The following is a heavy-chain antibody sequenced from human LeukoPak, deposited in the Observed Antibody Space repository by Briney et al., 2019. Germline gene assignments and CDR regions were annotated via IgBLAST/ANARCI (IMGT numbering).Heavy chain of an antibody. V-gene: IGHV1-3*01. CDR3: ARDSGSGSNDY. CDR2: ISAGNGNT. D-gene: IGHD1-26*01. Sequence: ASVKVSCKASGYTFTSYAIHWVRQAPGQRLEWMGWISAGNGNTKYSQNFQGRVTFISNTSASTAFMELSSLRSEDAAVYYCARDSGSGSNDYWGQGTLVTVSS. J-gene: IGHJ4*02. CDR1: GYTFTSYA.